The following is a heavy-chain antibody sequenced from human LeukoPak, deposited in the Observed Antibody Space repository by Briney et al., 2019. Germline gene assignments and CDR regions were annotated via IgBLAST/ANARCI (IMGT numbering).Heavy chain of an antibody. CDR2: IYHGGST. J-gene: IGHJ3*02. CDR3: ASLGVVPGAIPDAFDI. D-gene: IGHD2-2*02. CDR1: GYSISSGYY. V-gene: IGHV4-38-2*01. Sequence: PSETLSLTCAVSGYSISSGYYWGWIRQPPGKGLEWIGSIYHGGSTFYNPSLKSRVAISADTSKNQFSLKLSSVTAADTAVYYCASLGVVPGAIPDAFDIWGQGTMVIVPS.